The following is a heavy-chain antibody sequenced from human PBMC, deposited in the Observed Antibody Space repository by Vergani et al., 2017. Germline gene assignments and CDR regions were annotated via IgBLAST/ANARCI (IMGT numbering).Heavy chain of an antibody. Sequence: EVQLVESGGGLVQPGGSLRLSCAASGFTFSSYEMNWVRQAPGKGLEWVSYISSSGSTIYYADSVNGRFTISRDNAKNSLYLQMNSLRAADTAVYYCARDSVVVAATLYYYYGMDVWGQGTTVTVSS. CDR3: ARDSVVVAATLYYYYGMDV. CDR1: GFTFSSYE. D-gene: IGHD2-15*01. J-gene: IGHJ6*02. V-gene: IGHV3-48*03. CDR2: ISSSGSTI.